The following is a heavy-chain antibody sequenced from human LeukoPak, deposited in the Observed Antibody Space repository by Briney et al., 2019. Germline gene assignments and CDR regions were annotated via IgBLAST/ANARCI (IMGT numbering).Heavy chain of an antibody. CDR3: ATPTQLYYYYGMDV. Sequence: GASVKVSCKASGGTFSSYAISWVRQAPGQGLEWMGGIIPIFGTANYAQKFQGRVTITADKSTSTAYMELSSLRSEDTAVYYCATPTQLYYYYGMDVWGQGTTVTVSS. J-gene: IGHJ6*02. D-gene: IGHD1-1*01. CDR1: GGTFSSYA. V-gene: IGHV1-69*06. CDR2: IIPIFGTA.